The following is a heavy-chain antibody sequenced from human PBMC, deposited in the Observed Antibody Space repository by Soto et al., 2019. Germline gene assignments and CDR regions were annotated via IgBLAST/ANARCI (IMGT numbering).Heavy chain of an antibody. D-gene: IGHD3-10*01. J-gene: IGHJ4*02. CDR2: IIPIFGTA. CDR1: GGTFSSYA. V-gene: IGHV1-69*01. Sequence: QVQLVQSGAEVKKPGSSVKVSCKASGGTFSSYAISWVRQAPGQGLEWMGGIIPIFGTANYAQKFQGRVTITADESTSTDYMELSRLRSEDTAVYYCARGYYYGSGSYYVMFDYWGQGTLVTVSS. CDR3: ARGYYYGSGSYYVMFDY.